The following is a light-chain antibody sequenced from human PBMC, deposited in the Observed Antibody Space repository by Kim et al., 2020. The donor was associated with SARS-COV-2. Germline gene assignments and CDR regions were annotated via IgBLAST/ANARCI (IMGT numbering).Light chain of an antibody. Sequence: SPGERVTLCCMASQTVSSNLAWYQQKGGQAPRRLIYGASTRATGIPARFSGSGSGTEFTLTISSLQSEDFAVYYCQHYNKWPPMYTFGQGTKLEI. V-gene: IGKV3-15*01. CDR2: GAS. CDR1: QTVSSN. CDR3: QHYNKWPPMYT. J-gene: IGKJ2*01.